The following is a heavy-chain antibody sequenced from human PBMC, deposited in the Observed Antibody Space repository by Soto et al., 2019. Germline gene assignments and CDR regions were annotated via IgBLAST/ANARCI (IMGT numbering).Heavy chain of an antibody. CDR1: GFTFTKAY. CDR2: IKGSHAGGTT. D-gene: IGHD1-26*01. V-gene: IGHV3-15*01. Sequence: EVQLVESGGGLVEPGGSIRLSCVASGFTFTKAYMTWVRQAPGKGLEWVGRIKGSHAGGTTDYATSVKGRFTISRDDSKNTLYLQMNSLKTEVPSVYYCATEGGYPGSNLYGAYWGQGTLFTVSS. J-gene: IGHJ4*02. CDR3: ATEGGYPGSNLYGAY.